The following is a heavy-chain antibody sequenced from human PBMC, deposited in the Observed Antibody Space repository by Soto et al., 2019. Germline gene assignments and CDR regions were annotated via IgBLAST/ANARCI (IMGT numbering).Heavy chain of an antibody. V-gene: IGHV3-33*01. J-gene: IGHJ6*03. D-gene: IGHD3-3*01. CDR3: ARERDGFGDYYYYYMDV. CDR2: IWYDGSNK. Sequence: QVQLVESGGGVVQPGRSLRLSCAASGFTFSSYGMHWVRQAPGKGLEWVAVIWYDGSNKYYADSVKGRFTISRVNSKNTLYLQMNSLRAEDTAVYYCARERDGFGDYYYYYMDVWGKGTTVTVSS. CDR1: GFTFSSYG.